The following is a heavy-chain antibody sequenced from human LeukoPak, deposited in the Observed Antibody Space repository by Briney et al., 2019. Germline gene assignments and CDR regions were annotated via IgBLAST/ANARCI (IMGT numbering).Heavy chain of an antibody. CDR2: ISGSGGST. V-gene: IGHV3-23*01. Sequence: GGSLRLSCAASGFTFSSYAMSWVRQAPGKGLEWVSAISGSGGSTYYADSVKGRFTISRDNSKNTRYLQMNSLRAEDTAAYYCAKDLQEYQDVWGKGTTVTVSS. D-gene: IGHD2-2*01. J-gene: IGHJ6*04. CDR3: AKDLQEYQDV. CDR1: GFTFSSYA.